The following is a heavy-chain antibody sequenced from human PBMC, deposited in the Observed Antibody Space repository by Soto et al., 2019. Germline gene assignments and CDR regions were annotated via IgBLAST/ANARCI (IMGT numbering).Heavy chain of an antibody. V-gene: IGHV4-34*01. CDR1: DGSFSGYW. CDR2: INHSGST. CDR3: ARGNSYGNYYYGMDV. J-gene: IGHJ6*02. D-gene: IGHD5-18*01. Sequence: PSETLCLSCAVYDGSFSGYWWSWIRQPPGKGLDWIGEINHSGSTNHNPSLKSRVTISVDTSKNQFSLKLSSVTAADTAVYYCARGNSYGNYYYGMDVWGQGTPVTVSS.